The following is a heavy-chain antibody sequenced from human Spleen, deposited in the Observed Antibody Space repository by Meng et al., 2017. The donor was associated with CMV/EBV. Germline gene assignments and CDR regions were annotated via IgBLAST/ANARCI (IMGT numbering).Heavy chain of an antibody. CDR3: ARENSKSNYVFQYYFDY. CDR2: ISSSGSTI. D-gene: IGHD4-11*01. CDR1: GFTFSDYY. Sequence: LSLTCAASGFTFSDYYMSWIRQAPGKGLEWVSYISSSGSTIYYADSVKGRFTISRDNAKNSLYLQMNSLRAEDTAVYYCARENSKSNYVFQYYFDYWGQGTLVTVSS. V-gene: IGHV3-11*01. J-gene: IGHJ4*02.